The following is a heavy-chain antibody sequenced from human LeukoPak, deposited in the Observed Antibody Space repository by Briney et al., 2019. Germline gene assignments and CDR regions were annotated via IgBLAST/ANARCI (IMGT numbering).Heavy chain of an antibody. V-gene: IGHV4-34*01. CDR2: INHSGST. CDR3: ARHPAYDYVWGSYPSGLDY. Sequence: PSETLSLTCAVYGGSFSGYYWSWIRQPPGKGLEWIGEINHSGSTNYNPSLKSRVTISVDTSKNQFSLKLSSVTAADTAVYYCARHPAYDYVWGSYPSGLDYWGQGTLGTVSS. CDR1: GGSFSGYY. D-gene: IGHD3-16*01. J-gene: IGHJ4*02.